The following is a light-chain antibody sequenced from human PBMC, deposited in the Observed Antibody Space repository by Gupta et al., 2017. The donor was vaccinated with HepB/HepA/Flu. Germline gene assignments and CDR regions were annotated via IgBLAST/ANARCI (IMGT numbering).Light chain of an antibody. J-gene: IGLJ1*01. CDR2: DVT. V-gene: IGLV2-11*01. CDR1: SSVVGGYIY. Sequence: QSALTQPRSVSGSPGQSVTISCTGTSSVVGGYIYVSWYQHHPGKAPKLVIYDVTKRPSGVPDRFSGSKSGNTASLTISGLQAEDDADYYCCSYAGTYIHYVFGTGTKVTVL. CDR3: CSYAGTYIHYV.